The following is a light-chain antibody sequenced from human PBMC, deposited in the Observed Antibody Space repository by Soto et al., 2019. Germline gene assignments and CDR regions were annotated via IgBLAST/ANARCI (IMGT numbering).Light chain of an antibody. V-gene: IGKV3-15*01. CDR2: GAS. CDR1: QSVSRN. CDR3: QEYGSSQYT. Sequence: EIVVTQSPGILSVSPGERATLSCRASQSVSRNLAWYQQKPGQAPTLLIYGASTRATGIPARFTGSGSGTEFTLTISSLQSEDFAVYYCQEYGSSQYTFGQGTKLEIK. J-gene: IGKJ2*01.